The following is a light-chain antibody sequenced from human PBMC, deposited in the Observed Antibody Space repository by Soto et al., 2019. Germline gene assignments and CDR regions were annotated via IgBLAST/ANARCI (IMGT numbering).Light chain of an antibody. V-gene: IGKV2-28*01. Sequence: EIVMTQSPRSLPVTPGEPASISCRSSQSLLHSNGYNFLDWYLQKPGQSPLLLIYLGFNRPSGVPDRFSGSGSGTDFTLTISRVEAEDVGVYYCMQALQTPRTFGQGTKVEIK. CDR3: MQALQTPRT. CDR2: LGF. J-gene: IGKJ1*01. CDR1: QSLLHSNGYNF.